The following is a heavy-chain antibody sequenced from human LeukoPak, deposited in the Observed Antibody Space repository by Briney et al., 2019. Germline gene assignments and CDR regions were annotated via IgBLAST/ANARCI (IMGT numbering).Heavy chain of an antibody. CDR1: GGSFSGYY. CDR3: ARGYYDILTGYSLDY. CDR2: INHSGST. V-gene: IGHV4-34*01. Sequence: PSETLSLTCAVYGGSFSGYYRSWIRQPPGKGLEWIGEINHSGSTNYNPSLKSRVTISVDTSKNQFSLKLSSVTAADTAVYYCARGYYDILTGYSLDYWGQGTLVTVSS. J-gene: IGHJ4*02. D-gene: IGHD3-9*01.